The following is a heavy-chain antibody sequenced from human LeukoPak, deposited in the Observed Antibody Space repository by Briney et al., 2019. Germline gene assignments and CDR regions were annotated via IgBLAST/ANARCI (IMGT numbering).Heavy chain of an antibody. J-gene: IGHJ4*02. CDR3: AKDRDREWELLRGVCSDY. CDR1: GFTFSSYA. D-gene: IGHD1-26*01. V-gene: IGHV3-23*01. CDR2: ISGSGGST. Sequence: GGSLRLSCAASGFTFSSYAMSWVRQAPGKGLEWVSAISGSGGSTYYADSVKGRFTISRDNSKNTLYLQMNSLRAEDTAVYYCAKDRDREWELLRGVCSDYWGQGTLVTVSS.